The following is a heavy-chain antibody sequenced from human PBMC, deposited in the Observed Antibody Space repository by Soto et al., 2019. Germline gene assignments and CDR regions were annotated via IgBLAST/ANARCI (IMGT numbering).Heavy chain of an antibody. D-gene: IGHD2-2*02. CDR2: IYHSGNT. Sequence: SETLSLTCTVSGGSISSSSYYWGWIRQHPGKGLEWIGNIYHSGNTYYNPSLKSRLTISVDTSKNHFSLMVDSVTAADTAVYYCARARFQVLYGKPYFDSWGQGTLVTVSS. J-gene: IGHJ4*02. V-gene: IGHV4-31*03. CDR3: ARARFQVLYGKPYFDS. CDR1: GGSISSSSYY.